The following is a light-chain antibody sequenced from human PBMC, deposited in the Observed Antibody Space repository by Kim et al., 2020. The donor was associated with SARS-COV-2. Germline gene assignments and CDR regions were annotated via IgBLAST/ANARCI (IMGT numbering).Light chain of an antibody. CDR2: QDS. CDR1: KLGDKY. V-gene: IGLV3-1*01. CDR3: QAWDSSTVV. J-gene: IGLJ2*01. Sequence: SVSPGQTASITCSGDKLGDKYGCWYQQKPGQSPVVVIYQDSKRPSGIPERFSGSNSGNTATLTISGTQAMDEADYYCQAWDSSTVVFGGGTQLTVL.